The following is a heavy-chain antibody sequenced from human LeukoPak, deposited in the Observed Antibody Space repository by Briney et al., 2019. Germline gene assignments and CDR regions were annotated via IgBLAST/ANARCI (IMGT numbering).Heavy chain of an antibody. CDR2: INPNSGGT. CDR1: GYTFTGYY. CDR3: ARDLAWGKSNLNKSHTAWLDP. V-gene: IGHV1-2*02. D-gene: IGHD3-16*01. Sequence: RASVKVSCKASGYTFTGYYMHWVRQAPGQGLEWMGWINPNSGGTNYAQKFQGRVTMTRDTSISTAYMELRSLRSDDTAIYYCARDLAWGKSNLNKSHTAWLDPWGQGTLVTVSS. J-gene: IGHJ5*02.